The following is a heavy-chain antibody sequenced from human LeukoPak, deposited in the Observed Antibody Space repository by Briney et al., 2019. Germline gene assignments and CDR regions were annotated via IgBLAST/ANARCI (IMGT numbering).Heavy chain of an antibody. D-gene: IGHD6-19*01. Sequence: ASVKVSCKASGYTFTSYDINWVRQATGQGLEWMGWMNPNSGNTGYAQKFQGRVTLTRNTSISTAYMELSSLTSEDTAVYYCARMSRESSDSPVNWFDPWGQGTLVTVSS. CDR1: GYTFTSYD. J-gene: IGHJ5*02. V-gene: IGHV1-8*03. CDR2: MNPNSGNT. CDR3: ARMSRESSDSPVNWFDP.